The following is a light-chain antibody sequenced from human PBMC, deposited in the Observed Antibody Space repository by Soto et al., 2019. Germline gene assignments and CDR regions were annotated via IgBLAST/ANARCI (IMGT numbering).Light chain of an antibody. CDR1: QSVNTN. Sequence: EIVVTQSPATLSVSPGERATLSFRASQSVNTNFAWYQQKPGQAPRLLIYAASTRATGIPDRFSGSGSGTDFTLTINRLEPEDFAVYYCQQYGSSPLTFGGGTKVDIK. V-gene: IGKV3-20*01. CDR3: QQYGSSPLT. CDR2: AAS. J-gene: IGKJ4*01.